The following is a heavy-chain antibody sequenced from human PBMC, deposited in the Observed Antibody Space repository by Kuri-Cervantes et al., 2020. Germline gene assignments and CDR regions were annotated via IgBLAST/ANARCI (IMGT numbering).Heavy chain of an antibody. J-gene: IGHJ3*02. CDR2: IGTAADT. CDR1: GFIFSNYD. Sequence: GESLKISCAASGFIFSNYDMHWVRQATGKGLEWVSGIGTAADTYYPDSVKGRFTISRENAKNSLYLQMNSLRAGDTAVYYCAREGTSGWSGMDAFDIWGQGTMVTVSS. D-gene: IGHD6-19*01. CDR3: AREGTSGWSGMDAFDI. V-gene: IGHV3-13*01.